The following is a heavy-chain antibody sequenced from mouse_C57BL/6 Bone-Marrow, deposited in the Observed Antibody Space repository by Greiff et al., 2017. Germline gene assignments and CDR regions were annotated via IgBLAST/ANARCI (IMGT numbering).Heavy chain of an antibody. V-gene: IGHV1-55*01. CDR1: GYTFTSYW. Sequence: QVQLQQPGAELVKPGASVKMSCKASGYTFTSYWITWVQQSPGQGLEWIGDIYPTDGRTNYNEKFKSKAILTVDPSSNTAYMQLSSLTSEDSAVFYCARSDPLGRGFDYWGQGTTLTVSS. D-gene: IGHD4-1*01. CDR3: ARSDPLGRGFDY. J-gene: IGHJ2*01. CDR2: IYPTDGRT.